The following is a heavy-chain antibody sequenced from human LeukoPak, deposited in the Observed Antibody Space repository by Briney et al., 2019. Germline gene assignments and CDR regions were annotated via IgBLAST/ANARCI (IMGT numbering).Heavy chain of an antibody. J-gene: IGHJ4*02. Sequence: GGSLRLSCAASGFTFSNYGMTWVRQAPGKGLEWVSGISGSGGTTYDADSVKGQFTVSRDNSKNILYLQMNSLRAEDTAVYFCAKTQGYFDFWGQGTLVTVSS. CDR3: AKTQGYFDF. V-gene: IGHV3-23*01. CDR2: ISGSGGTT. CDR1: GFTFSNYG.